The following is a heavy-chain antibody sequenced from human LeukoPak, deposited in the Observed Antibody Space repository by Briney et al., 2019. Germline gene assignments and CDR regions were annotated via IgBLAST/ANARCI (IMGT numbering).Heavy chain of an antibody. CDR2: ISYDGSNK. CDR3: ARDLSAYCGGDCSPQTQTENAFDI. CDR1: GFTFSSYA. Sequence: GGXLRLSCAASGFTFSSYAMHWVRQAPGKGLEGVAVISYDGSNKYYADSVKGRFTIYRDNYKKTLYVQMNRQRDEDTDGYYCARDLSAYCGGDCSPQTQTENAFDIWGQGTMVTVSS. J-gene: IGHJ3*02. D-gene: IGHD2-21*01. V-gene: IGHV3-30-3*01.